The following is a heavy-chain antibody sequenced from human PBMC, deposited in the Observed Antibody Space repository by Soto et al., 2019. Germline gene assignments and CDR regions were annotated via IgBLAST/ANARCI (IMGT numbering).Heavy chain of an antibody. CDR2: INHSGST. CDR1: GGSFSGYY. J-gene: IGHJ4*02. D-gene: IGHD6-13*01. V-gene: IGHV4-34*01. CDR3: AGRARIAAAGRVYFDY. Sequence: SETLSLTCAVYGGSFSGYYWSWIRQPPGKGQERIGEINHSGSTNYNPSLKSRVTISVYTSKNQFSLKLSSVTAADTAVYYCAGRARIAAAGRVYFDYWGQGTLVTVSS.